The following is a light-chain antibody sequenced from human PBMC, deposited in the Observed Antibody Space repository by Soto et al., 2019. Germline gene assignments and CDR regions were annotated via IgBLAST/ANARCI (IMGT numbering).Light chain of an antibody. CDR1: SSDVGGYNY. CDR3: CSHAGSSAV. Sequence: QSALTQPRSVSGSPGQSVTISCTGTSSDVGGYNYVSWYQQHPGKAPKLMIYDVSKRPSGVPDRFSGSKSGNTASLTISGLKDEDEAHYYCCSHAGSSAVFGTGTKVTV. CDR2: DVS. J-gene: IGLJ1*01. V-gene: IGLV2-11*01.